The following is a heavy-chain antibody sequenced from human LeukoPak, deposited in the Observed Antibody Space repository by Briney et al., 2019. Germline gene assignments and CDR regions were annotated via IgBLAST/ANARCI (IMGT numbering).Heavy chain of an antibody. D-gene: IGHD6-6*01. CDR1: GFTFSSYE. Sequence: GGSLRLSCAASGFTFSSYEMNWVRQAPGKGLEWVSYISSSGSTIYYADSVKGRFTISRDNAKNSLYLQMNSLRAEDTAVYYCARDRSGYSSSSSDYWGQGTLVTVSS. V-gene: IGHV3-48*03. J-gene: IGHJ4*02. CDR3: ARDRSGYSSSSSDY. CDR2: ISSSGSTI.